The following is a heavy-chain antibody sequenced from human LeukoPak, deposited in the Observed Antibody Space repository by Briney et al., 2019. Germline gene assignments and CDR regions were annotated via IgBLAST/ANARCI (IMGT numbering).Heavy chain of an antibody. Sequence: PSETLSLTCTVSGGSISSGGYYWSWIRQPPGKGLEWIGYIYHSGSTYYNPSLKSRVTISVDRSKNQFSLKLSSVTAADTAVYYCARDPRRDGYNLGDYAFDIWGQGTMVTVSS. CDR2: IYHSGST. V-gene: IGHV4-30-2*01. D-gene: IGHD5-24*01. J-gene: IGHJ3*02. CDR1: GGSISSGGYY. CDR3: ARDPRRDGYNLGDYAFDI.